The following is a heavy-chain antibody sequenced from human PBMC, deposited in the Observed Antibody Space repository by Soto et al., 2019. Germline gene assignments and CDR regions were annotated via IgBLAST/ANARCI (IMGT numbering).Heavy chain of an antibody. CDR2: VYYTGST. CDR3: ARGRTVRNYADDSSDYFYFFDY. V-gene: IGHV4-59*01. D-gene: IGHD3-22*01. Sequence: SETLSLTCTVSGDSISAFYWGWMRQSPGKELEWIGYVYYTGSTNYNPSLKSRVTISVDRSKNQFSLKLTSANAADTAVYYCARGRTVRNYADDSSDYFYFFDYWGQGTQVTVSS. CDR1: GDSISAFY. J-gene: IGHJ4*02.